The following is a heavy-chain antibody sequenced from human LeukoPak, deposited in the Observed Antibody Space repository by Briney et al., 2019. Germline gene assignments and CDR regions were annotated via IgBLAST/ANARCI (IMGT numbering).Heavy chain of an antibody. CDR1: GFSLSTSGMC. CDR2: IDWDDDK. CDR3: ARVLLIGEGPNPDN. Sequence: ASGPALVKPTQTLTLTCTFSGFSLSTSGMCVSWIRQPPGKALEWLARIDWDDDKYYSTSLKTRRTVSKDTSKNQVVLRMTNMDPEDTATYYCARVLLIGEGPNPDNWGQGTLVTVSS. D-gene: IGHD3-3*01. J-gene: IGHJ4*02. V-gene: IGHV2-70*11.